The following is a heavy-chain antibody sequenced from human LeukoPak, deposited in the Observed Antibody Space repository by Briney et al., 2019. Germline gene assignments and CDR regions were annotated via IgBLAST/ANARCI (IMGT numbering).Heavy chain of an antibody. V-gene: IGHV3-11*01. CDR1: GFTFNDYY. CDR2: INIGGTST. J-gene: IGHJ5*02. Sequence: PGGSLRLSCAASGFTFNDYYMSWIRQAPGKGLEWLSYINIGGTSTHYADSVKGGFTISRDNAKKSLYLEMNNLRAEDTAVYYCATDGAGFDTWGQGVLVTVSS. CDR3: ATDGAGFDT.